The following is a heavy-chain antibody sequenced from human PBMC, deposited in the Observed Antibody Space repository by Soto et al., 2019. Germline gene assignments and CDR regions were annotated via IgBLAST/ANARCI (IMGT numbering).Heavy chain of an antibody. CDR1: GGSISSGGYS. CDR2: IYHSGST. CDR3: ARGQNGYNQIPWAEYFQH. D-gene: IGHD5-12*01. V-gene: IGHV4-30-2*01. J-gene: IGHJ1*01. Sequence: PSETLSLTCAVSGGSISSGGYSWSWIRQPPGKGLEWIGYIYHSGSTYYNPSLKSRVTISVDRSKNQFSLKLSSVTAADTAVYYCARGQNGYNQIPWAEYFQHWGQGTLVTAPQ.